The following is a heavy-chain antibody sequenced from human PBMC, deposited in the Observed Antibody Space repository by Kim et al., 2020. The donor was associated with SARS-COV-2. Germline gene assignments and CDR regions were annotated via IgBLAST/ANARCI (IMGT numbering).Heavy chain of an antibody. Sequence: YADSVKGRFTISRDNSKNTLYLQMNSLRAEDTAVYYCASNGDSGSPLFEYWGQGTLVTVSS. J-gene: IGHJ4*02. V-gene: IGHV3-23*01. D-gene: IGHD1-26*01. CDR3: ASNGDSGSPLFEY.